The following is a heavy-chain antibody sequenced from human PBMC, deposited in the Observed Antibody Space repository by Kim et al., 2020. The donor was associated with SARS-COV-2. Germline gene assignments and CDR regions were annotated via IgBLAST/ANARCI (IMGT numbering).Heavy chain of an antibody. CDR2: LSYNGNM. CDR1: GDSITSATYS. J-gene: IGHJ4*02. CDR3: PFGLTPRALYS. D-gene: IGHD2-15*01. V-gene: IGHV4-39*01. Sequence: SETLSLTCTVSGDSITSATYSWAWVRQPPGKGLEWIGALSYNGNMYYNSSLKSRVTISVDASKNQFSLQLTSLTAADTALYFCPFGLTPRALYSWGRGTL.